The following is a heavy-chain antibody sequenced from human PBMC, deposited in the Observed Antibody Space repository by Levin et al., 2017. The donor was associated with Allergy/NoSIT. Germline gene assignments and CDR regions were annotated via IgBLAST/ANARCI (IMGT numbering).Heavy chain of an antibody. J-gene: IGHJ4*02. CDR1: GFTFGDYA. Sequence: GGSLKISCTVSGFTFGDYAMKWFRQAPGKGLEWVSFIRSNAHGGTTEYAASVKGRFTMSRDDSKSIAYLQMNSLKTEDTAVYFCTRVLVAAGPRLDYWGQGTLVTVSS. CDR3: TRVLVAAGPRLDY. D-gene: IGHD6-13*01. V-gene: IGHV3-49*03. CDR2: IRSNAHGGTT.